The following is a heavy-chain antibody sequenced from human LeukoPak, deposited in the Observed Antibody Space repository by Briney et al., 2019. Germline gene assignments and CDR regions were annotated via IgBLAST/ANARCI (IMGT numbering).Heavy chain of an antibody. CDR2: IYYSGTT. CDR3: VRSGDSTSSVGAYWYGMDV. V-gene: IGHV4-61*01. Sequence: SETLSLTCTVSGGFVSSATYYWSWIRQPPGKGLEWIGYIYYSGTTNYNPSLKSRVTISVDTSKTQFSLKLSSVTAADTAVYYCVRSGDSTSSVGAYWYGMDVWGQGTTVTVSS. D-gene: IGHD2-2*01. CDR1: GGFVSSATYY. J-gene: IGHJ6*02.